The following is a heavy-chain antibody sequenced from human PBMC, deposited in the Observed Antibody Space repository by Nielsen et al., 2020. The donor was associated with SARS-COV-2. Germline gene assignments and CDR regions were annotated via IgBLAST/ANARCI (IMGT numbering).Heavy chain of an antibody. J-gene: IGHJ4*02. D-gene: IGHD2-2*01. CDR3: ARDPTPIVVVPAATSLPDY. V-gene: IGHV3-30*04. CDR1: GFTFSSYA. Sequence: GGSLRLSCAASGFTFSSYAMHWVRQAPGKGLEWVAVISYDGSNKYYADSVKGRFTISRDNSKNTLYLQMNSLRAEDTAVYYCARDPTPIVVVPAATSLPDYWGQGTLVTVSS. CDR2: ISYDGSNK.